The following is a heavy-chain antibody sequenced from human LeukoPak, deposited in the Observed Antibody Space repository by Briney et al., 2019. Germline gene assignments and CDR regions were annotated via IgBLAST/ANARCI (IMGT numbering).Heavy chain of an antibody. V-gene: IGHV4-34*01. CDR2: INHSGSI. CDR3: ATHRDGYSGYDYRGEAFDI. D-gene: IGHD5-12*01. CDR1: VGSFSGYY. J-gene: IGHJ3*02. Sequence: PSETLSLTCAVYVGSFSGYYWSWIRQPPGKGLEWMGVINHSGSINYNPYLKSRGAISVDTSKNQFSLKQSSVTAADTAVYYCATHRDGYSGYDYRGEAFDIWGQGKIVTVSS.